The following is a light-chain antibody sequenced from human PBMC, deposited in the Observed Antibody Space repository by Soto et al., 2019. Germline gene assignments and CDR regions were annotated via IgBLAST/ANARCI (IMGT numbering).Light chain of an antibody. CDR3: VLYMGSGLSV. J-gene: IGLJ3*02. CDR2: NTN. V-gene: IGLV8-61*01. Sequence: QAVVTQEPSFSVSPGGTVTLTCGLSSGSVSTSYYPSWYQQTPGQAPRTLIHNTNTRSSGVPGRFSGSILGNKAALTIAGAQADDESDYYCVLYMGSGLSVFGGGSKVTVL. CDR1: SGSVSTSYY.